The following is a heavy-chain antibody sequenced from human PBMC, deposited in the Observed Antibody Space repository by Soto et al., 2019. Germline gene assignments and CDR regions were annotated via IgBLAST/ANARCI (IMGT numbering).Heavy chain of an antibody. CDR1: GFSLSTSGVG. V-gene: IGHV2-5*02. CDR3: APRRGYDSRDYCFSGFDP. Sequence: QITLKESGPTLVKPTQTLTLTCTFSGFSLSTSGVGVGWIRQPPGKALEWLALIYWDDDKRYSPSLKSRLTITKDTTKNQVVLTLTNMDPTDTATEYSAPRRGYDSRDYCFSGFDPWGQGTLVTVSS. CDR2: IYWDDDK. J-gene: IGHJ5*02. D-gene: IGHD3-22*01.